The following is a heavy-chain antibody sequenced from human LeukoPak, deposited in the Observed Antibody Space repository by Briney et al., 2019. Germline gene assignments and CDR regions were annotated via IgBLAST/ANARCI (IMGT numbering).Heavy chain of an antibody. CDR2: IYSGGST. V-gene: IGHV3-66*01. J-gene: IGHJ3*02. Sequence: GGSLRLSCAASGFTVSSNYMSWVRQAPGKGLEWVSVIYSGGSTYYADSVKGRFTISRDNSKNTPYLQMNSLRAEDTAVYYCARDSAVAGTDAFDIWGQGTMVTVSS. D-gene: IGHD6-19*01. CDR1: GFTVSSNY. CDR3: ARDSAVAGTDAFDI.